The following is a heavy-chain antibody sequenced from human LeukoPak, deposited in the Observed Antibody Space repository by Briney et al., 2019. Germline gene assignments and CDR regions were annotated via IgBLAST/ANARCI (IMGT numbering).Heavy chain of an antibody. J-gene: IGHJ4*02. CDR3: ARHSYDYGELWVDY. CDR1: GGSISSSSYY. CDR2: IYYSGST. V-gene: IGHV4-39*01. D-gene: IGHD4-17*01. Sequence: SETLSLTCTVSGGSISSSSYYWGWIRQPPGKGLEWIGSIYYSGSTYYNPSLKSRVTISVDTSKNQFSLKLSSVTAADTAVYYSARHSYDYGELWVDYWGQGTLVTVSS.